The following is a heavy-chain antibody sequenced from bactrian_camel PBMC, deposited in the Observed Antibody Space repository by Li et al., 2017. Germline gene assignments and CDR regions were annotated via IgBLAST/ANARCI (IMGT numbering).Heavy chain of an antibody. Sequence: HVQLVESGGGSVQAGGSLTLSCEHSGSIDGTNCIGWFRQYPGKEREGVAAVDSDGKTLYADSVKGRFIITRDKAKDLVYLQMNGLQPEDTGMYYCAADQLYGTCRDVLDFPARGQGTQVTVS. D-gene: IGHD7*01. CDR1: GSIDGTNC. V-gene: IGHV3S53*01. CDR2: VDSDGKT. J-gene: IGHJ4*01. CDR3: AADQLYGTCRDVLDFPA.